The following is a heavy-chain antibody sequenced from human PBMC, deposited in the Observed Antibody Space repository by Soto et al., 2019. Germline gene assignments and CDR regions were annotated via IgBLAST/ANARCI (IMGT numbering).Heavy chain of an antibody. CDR1: GFTFSSYA. D-gene: IGHD3-3*01. J-gene: IGHJ4*02. V-gene: IGHV3-23*01. CDR2: ISGSGGST. Sequence: HPGGSLRLSCAASGFTFSSYAMSWVRQAPGKGLEWVSAISGSGGSTYYADSVKGRFTISRDNSKNTLYLQMNSLRAEDTAVYYCAKVSPYYDFWSGYSTSLFDYWGQGTLVTVSS. CDR3: AKVSPYYDFWSGYSTSLFDY.